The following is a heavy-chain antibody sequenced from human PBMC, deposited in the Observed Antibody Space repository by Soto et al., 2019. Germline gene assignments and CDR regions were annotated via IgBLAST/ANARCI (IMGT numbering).Heavy chain of an antibody. J-gene: IGHJ4*02. V-gene: IGHV3-13*01. Sequence: GGSLRLSCEASGFTFSGFDMHWVRQPTGKGLEWVSSIGTAGDTYYAVSVKGRFTISRDNAKNSLSLQMNSLRAGDMAVYFCAKRKDIGTHFFDSWGQGTQVTVSS. CDR3: AKRKDIGTHFFDS. D-gene: IGHD6-13*01. CDR2: IGTAGDT. CDR1: GFTFSGFD.